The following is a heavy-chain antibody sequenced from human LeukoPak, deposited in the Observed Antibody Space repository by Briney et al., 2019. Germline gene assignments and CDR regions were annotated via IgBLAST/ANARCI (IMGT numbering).Heavy chain of an antibody. Sequence: QLQLQESGSGLVKPSQTLSLTCGVSGGSISSSGYSWSWIGQPPGKGLEWIGYIYRSGSTYYNPSLKSRVTISIDRSKDQFSLELISVTAADTAVYYCARTSLRPYYFDYWGQGTLVTVSS. CDR1: GGSISSSGYS. D-gene: IGHD3-16*01. CDR3: ARTSLRPYYFDY. J-gene: IGHJ4*02. CDR2: IYRSGST. V-gene: IGHV4-30-2*01.